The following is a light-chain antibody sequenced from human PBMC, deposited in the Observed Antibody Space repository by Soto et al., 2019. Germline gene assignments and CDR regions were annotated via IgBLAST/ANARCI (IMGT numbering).Light chain of an antibody. Sequence: EIVLTQSPGTLSLSPGERATLSCRASQSVSSNYLAWYQQKRGQAPRLLIYGASSRATGIPTRFSGSGSGTYFTFTISRLEPEDFAVYYWQQYDTSPRTFGQGTKVEI. V-gene: IGKV3-20*01. CDR3: QQYDTSPRT. J-gene: IGKJ1*01. CDR2: GAS. CDR1: QSVSSNY.